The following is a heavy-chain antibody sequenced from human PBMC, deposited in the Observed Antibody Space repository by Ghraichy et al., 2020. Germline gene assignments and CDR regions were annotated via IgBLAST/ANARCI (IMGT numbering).Heavy chain of an antibody. D-gene: IGHD5-12*01. J-gene: IGHJ6*02. CDR1: GFTFSSYG. CDR3: ASTLKYSGYDSYSYYGMDD. Sequence: GGSLRLSCAASGFTFSSYGMHWVRQAPGKGLEWVAVIWYDGSNKYYADSVKGRFTISRDNSKNTLYLQINSLRAEDTAVYYCASTLKYSGYDSYSYYGMDDWGQGTTVTFSS. V-gene: IGHV3-33*01. CDR2: IWYDGSNK.